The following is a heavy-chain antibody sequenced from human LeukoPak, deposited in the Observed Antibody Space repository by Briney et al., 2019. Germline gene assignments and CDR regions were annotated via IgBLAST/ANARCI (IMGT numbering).Heavy chain of an antibody. D-gene: IGHD3-10*01. Sequence: GASVKVSCKASGYTFTGYYMHWVRQAPGQGLEWMGWINPNSGGTNYAQKFQGRVTMTRDTSISTAYMELSRLRSDDTAVYYCARGPRAYLYYGSGSWGAYFDYWGQGTLVTVSS. V-gene: IGHV1-2*02. J-gene: IGHJ4*02. CDR3: ARGPRAYLYYGSGSWGAYFDY. CDR1: GYTFTGYY. CDR2: INPNSGGT.